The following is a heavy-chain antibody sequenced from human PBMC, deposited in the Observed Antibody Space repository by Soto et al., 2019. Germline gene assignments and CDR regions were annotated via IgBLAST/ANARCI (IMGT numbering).Heavy chain of an antibody. J-gene: IGHJ4*02. CDR1: VITLCDDL. V-gene: IGHV3-74*01. CDR3: ATLQLAGPDY. Sequence: GFLRLSCAASVITLCDDLIHGFRQVPGKGVWWVARMNDEGRGTSYAEVVKGRFAVCRDGAKNTVYLQLNSLSADDTAVYYCATLQLAGPDYWGQGTLVTVSS. CDR2: MNDEGRGT.